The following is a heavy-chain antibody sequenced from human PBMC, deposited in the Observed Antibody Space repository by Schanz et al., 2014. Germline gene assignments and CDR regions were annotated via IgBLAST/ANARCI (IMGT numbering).Heavy chain of an antibody. J-gene: IGHJ6*02. CDR1: GGSISSGGYS. Sequence: QVQLQESGPGLVKPSQTLSLTCAVSGGSISSGGYSWSWIRQPPGKGLEWIGYIFFRGSTYYNPSLKSRVTISIATSKNQFPLRLTSVTAADTAVYYCYGMDVWGQGTTVTVSS. CDR3: YGMDV. CDR2: IFFRGST. V-gene: IGHV4-30-4*07.